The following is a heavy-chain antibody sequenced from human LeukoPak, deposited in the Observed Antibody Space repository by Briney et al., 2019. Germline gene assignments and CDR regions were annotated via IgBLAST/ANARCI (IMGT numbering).Heavy chain of an antibody. Sequence: PGGSLRLSCAASGFTFSSYAMSWVRQAPGKGLEWVSAISGSGGSTYYADSVKGRFTISRDNSKNTLYLQMNSLRAEDTAVYYYAKDHSFWQDYYDSSGYTFDYWGQGTLVTVSS. CDR3: AKDHSFWQDYYDSSGYTFDY. V-gene: IGHV3-23*01. CDR2: ISGSGGST. CDR1: GFTFSSYA. D-gene: IGHD3-22*01. J-gene: IGHJ4*02.